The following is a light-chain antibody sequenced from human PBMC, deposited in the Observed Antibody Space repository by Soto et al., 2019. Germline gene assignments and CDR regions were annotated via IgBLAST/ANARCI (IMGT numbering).Light chain of an antibody. CDR3: QQYNNYPWT. CDR1: QSISNK. J-gene: IGKJ1*01. CDR2: GAS. V-gene: IGKV3-15*01. Sequence: EIVMTQSPATLSVSPGERATLSCRASQSISNKLAWYQHKPGQAPRLLIYGASTRATGIPARFSGGGSGTEFTLTISSLQPDDFATYYCQQYNNYPWTFGQGTKVDI.